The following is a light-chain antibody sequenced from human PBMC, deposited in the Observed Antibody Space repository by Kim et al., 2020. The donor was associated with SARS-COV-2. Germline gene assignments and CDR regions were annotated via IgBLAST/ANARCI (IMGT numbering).Light chain of an antibody. CDR3: QQYDNLLT. CDR1: QDISNY. CDR2: DAS. V-gene: IGKV1-33*01. Sequence: DIQMTQSPSSLSASVGDRVTITCQASQDISNYLNWYQQKPGKTPQLLIYDASNLETGVPSRFSGSGSGTDFTFTISSLQPEDIATYYCQQYDNLLTFGEGTKVDIK. J-gene: IGKJ4*01.